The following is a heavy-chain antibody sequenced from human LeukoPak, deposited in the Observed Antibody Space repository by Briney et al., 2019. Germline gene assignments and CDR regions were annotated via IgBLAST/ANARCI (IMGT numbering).Heavy chain of an antibody. D-gene: IGHD6-19*01. J-gene: IGHJ3*02. V-gene: IGHV1-58*01. CDR2: IVVGSGNT. CDR3: AAPSDAGTVAGADDAFDI. CDR1: GFTFTSSA. Sequence: SVKVSCKASGFTFTSSAVQWARQARGQRLEWIGWIVVGSGNTNYAQKFQERVTITRDMSTSTAYMELSSLRSEDTAVYYCAAPSDAGTVAGADDAFDIWGQGTMVTVSS.